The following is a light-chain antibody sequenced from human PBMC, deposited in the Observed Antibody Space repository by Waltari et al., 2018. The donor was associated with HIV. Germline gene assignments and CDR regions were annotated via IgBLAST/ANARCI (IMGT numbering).Light chain of an antibody. CDR2: DVN. V-gene: IGLV2-8*01. CDR1: SSDIGYFHY. CDR3: AAYAGNNIVI. Sequence: QSALTQPPSASGSPGQSVPVSCTGTSSDIGYFHYVSWYQQHPGKAPKLLIYDVNKRPSGVPDRFSASKSGATASLTVSGLLAEDEADYYCAAYAGNNIVIFGGGTKVTV. J-gene: IGLJ2*01.